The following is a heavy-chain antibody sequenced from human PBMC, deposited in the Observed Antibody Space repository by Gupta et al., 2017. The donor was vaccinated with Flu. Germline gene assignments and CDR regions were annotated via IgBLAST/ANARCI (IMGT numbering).Heavy chain of an antibody. J-gene: IGHJ3*02. CDR2: IKQDGSEK. V-gene: IGHV3-7*01. CDR1: GFTFSSYW. Sequence: EVQLVESGGGLVQPGGSLRLSCAASGFTFSSYWMSWVRQAPGKGLEWVANIKQDGSEKYYVDSVKGRFTISRDNAKNSLYLQMNSLRAEDTAVYYCARIPLDSSGYYLAFDIWGQGTMVTVSS. D-gene: IGHD3-22*01. CDR3: ARIPLDSSGYYLAFDI.